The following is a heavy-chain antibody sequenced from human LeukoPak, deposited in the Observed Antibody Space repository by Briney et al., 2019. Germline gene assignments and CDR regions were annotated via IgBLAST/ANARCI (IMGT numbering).Heavy chain of an antibody. D-gene: IGHD3-10*01. CDR3: ARYYYGSGSYYFDY. CDR1: GGSISSYY. J-gene: IGHJ4*02. Sequence: SETLSLTCTVSGGSISSYYWSWSRQPPGKGREWIGYIYYSGSTNYNPSLKSRVAISVDTSKNQFSLKLSSVTAADTAVYYCARYYYGSGSYYFDYWGQGTLVTVSS. V-gene: IGHV4-59*01. CDR2: IYYSGST.